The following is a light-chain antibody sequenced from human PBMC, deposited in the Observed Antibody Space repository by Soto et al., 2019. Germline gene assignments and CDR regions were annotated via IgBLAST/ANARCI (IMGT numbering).Light chain of an antibody. CDR3: QQYNSYPWT. V-gene: IGKV1-5*01. CDR2: DAS. Sequence: PLTQSPSSMYTSVGDRVIITCRASQSISSWLAWYQQKPGKAPKLLIYDASSLESGVPSRFSGSGSGTEFTLTISSLQPDDFATYYCQQYNSYPWTFGQGTKVDI. J-gene: IGKJ1*01. CDR1: QSISSW.